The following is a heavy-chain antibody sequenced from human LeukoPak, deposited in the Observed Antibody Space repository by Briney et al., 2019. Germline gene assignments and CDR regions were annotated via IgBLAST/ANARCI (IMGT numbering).Heavy chain of an antibody. CDR3: GSASRGFGLSVIIGN. V-gene: IGHV1-18*01. CDR2: ISPFNGNI. J-gene: IGHJ4*02. D-gene: IGHD2-2*01. Sequence: ASVKVSCKASGYPFRSFGISWVRQAPGQGLEWMGWISPFNGNIQYAPKIQDRVTMTTDTSTSTAYMELRSLTSDDTAIYLRGSASRGFGLSVIIGNWGQGTLVTVSS. CDR1: GYPFRSFG.